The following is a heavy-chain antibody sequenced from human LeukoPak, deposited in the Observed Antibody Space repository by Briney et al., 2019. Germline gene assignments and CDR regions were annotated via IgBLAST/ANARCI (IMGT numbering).Heavy chain of an antibody. J-gene: IGHJ5*02. V-gene: IGHV3-11*06. CDR1: GFTFSDYY. D-gene: IGHD2-15*01. Sequence: GGSLRLSCAASGFTFSDYYMSWIRQAPGKGLEWVSSISSSSSYIYYADSVKGRFTISRDNAKNSLYLQMNSLRAEDTAVYYCAREVAAAPNWFDPWGQGTLVTVSS. CDR3: AREVAAAPNWFDP. CDR2: ISSSSSYI.